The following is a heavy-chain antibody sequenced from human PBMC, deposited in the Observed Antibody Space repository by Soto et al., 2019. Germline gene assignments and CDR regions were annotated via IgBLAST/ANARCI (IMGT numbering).Heavy chain of an antibody. Sequence: QVQVVQSGAEVKKPGSSVRVSCKASGGTSSSYAITWMRQAPGQGLEWMGGIIPILDTTDYAQKFQGRVTFTADESTSTVYMELSSLTSEDTAVYYCASGGTKVKRRFDFWGNGTLVTVSS. V-gene: IGHV1-69*01. CDR3: ASGGTKVKRRFDF. D-gene: IGHD3-3*01. CDR1: GGTSSSYA. J-gene: IGHJ4*01. CDR2: IIPILDTT.